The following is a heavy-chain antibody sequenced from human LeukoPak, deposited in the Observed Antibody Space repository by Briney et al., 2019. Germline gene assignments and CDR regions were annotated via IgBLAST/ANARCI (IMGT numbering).Heavy chain of an antibody. Sequence: GGSLRLSCAASGFTVSSNYMSWVRQAPGKGLEWVSVIYSGGSTYYADSVKGRFTTSRDNSKNTLYLQMNSLRAEDTAVYYCARAYDYVWGSYHARGYYFDYWGQGTLVTVSS. CDR1: GFTVSSNY. J-gene: IGHJ4*02. V-gene: IGHV3-53*01. CDR3: ARAYDYVWGSYHARGYYFDY. CDR2: IYSGGST. D-gene: IGHD3-16*01.